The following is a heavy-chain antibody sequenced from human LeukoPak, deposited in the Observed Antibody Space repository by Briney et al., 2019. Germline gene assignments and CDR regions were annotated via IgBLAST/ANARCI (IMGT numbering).Heavy chain of an antibody. J-gene: IGHJ4*02. CDR3: ARDLGRGGSYWRG. CDR1: GGSISSSSYY. V-gene: IGHV4-39*07. CDR2: IYYSGST. Sequence: PSETLSLTCTVSGGSISSSSYYWGWIRQPPGKGLEWIGSIYYSGSTYYNPSLKSRVTISVDTSKNQFSLKLSSVTAADTAVYYCARDLGRGGSYWRGWGQGTLVTVSS. D-gene: IGHD1-26*01.